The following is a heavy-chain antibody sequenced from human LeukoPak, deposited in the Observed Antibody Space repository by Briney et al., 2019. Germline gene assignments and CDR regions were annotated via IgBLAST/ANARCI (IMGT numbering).Heavy chain of an antibody. D-gene: IGHD6-19*01. J-gene: IGHJ4*02. Sequence: SVTLSITCTVCGGSLSRYYWSWLRQPAGTALEGIGRIYTSCSTNYNPSLKSRVTTSVDPANHQFSLKLSSVTAADTAVYYCARDRSSGWDRWGQGTLVTVSS. CDR2: IYTSCST. CDR3: ARDRSSGWDR. V-gene: IGHV4-4*07. CDR1: GGSLSRYY.